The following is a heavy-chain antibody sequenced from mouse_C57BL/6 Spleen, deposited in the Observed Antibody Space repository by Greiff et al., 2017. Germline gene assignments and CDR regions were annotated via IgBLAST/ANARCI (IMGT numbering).Heavy chain of an antibody. V-gene: IGHV1-69*01. J-gene: IGHJ3*01. CDR2: IDPSDSYT. CDR1: GYTFTSYW. CDR3: ARDYGSSSAWFAY. Sequence: QVQLQQSGAELVMPGASVKLSCKASGYTFTSYWMHWVKQRPGQGLEWIGEIDPSDSYTNYNQKFKGKSTLTVDKSSSTAYMQLSSLTSEDSAVYDCARDYGSSSAWFAYWGQGTLVTVSA. D-gene: IGHD1-1*01.